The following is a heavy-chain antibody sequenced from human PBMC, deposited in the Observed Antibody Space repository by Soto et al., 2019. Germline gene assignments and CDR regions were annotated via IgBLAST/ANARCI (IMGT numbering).Heavy chain of an antibody. Sequence: QVQLVQSGAEVKKPGSSVKVSCKASGGTFSTYTIIWVRQAPGQGLEWMGRILPMLDITNSAQRFQGRVTITADKSTSPASLELSSLRSEDTAVYYCTLGSWSAETFEIWGRGTMVTVSS. CDR1: GGTFSTYT. CDR3: TLGSWSAETFEI. J-gene: IGHJ3*02. D-gene: IGHD6-13*01. V-gene: IGHV1-69*02. CDR2: ILPMLDIT.